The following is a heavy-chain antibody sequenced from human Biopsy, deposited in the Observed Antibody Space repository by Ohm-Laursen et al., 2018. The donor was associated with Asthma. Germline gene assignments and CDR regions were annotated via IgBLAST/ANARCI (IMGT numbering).Heavy chain of an antibody. J-gene: IGHJ4*02. CDR2: HDHEEGGT. Sequence: ASVKVSCKISGYSLTDLSMHWVRQAPGQGLEWMGGHDHEEGGTVNAWRFQGRVTMTEDTSTDTAYMELSSRSSDDTAVYYCASDFPKDYVRYNFQFWGQGTLVTVSS. CDR3: ASDFPKDYVRYNFQF. D-gene: IGHD4-17*01. CDR1: GYSLTDLS. V-gene: IGHV1-24*01.